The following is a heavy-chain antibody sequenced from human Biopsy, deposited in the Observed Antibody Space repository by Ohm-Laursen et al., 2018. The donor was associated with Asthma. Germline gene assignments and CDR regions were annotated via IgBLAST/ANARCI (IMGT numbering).Heavy chain of an antibody. CDR3: ASDFPKDYVRYNFQF. D-gene: IGHD4-17*01. J-gene: IGHJ4*02. V-gene: IGHV1-24*01. CDR1: GYSLTDLS. CDR2: HDHEEGGT. Sequence: ASVKVSCKLSGYSLTDLSMHWVRQAPGQGLEWMGGHDHEEGGTVNARRFQGRVTMTEDTSADTAYMELSSLSSDDTAVYYCASDFPKDYVRYNFQFWGQGTLVTVSS.